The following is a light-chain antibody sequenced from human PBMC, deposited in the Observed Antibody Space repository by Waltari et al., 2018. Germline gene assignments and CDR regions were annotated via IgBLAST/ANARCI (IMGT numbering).Light chain of an antibody. CDR3: SSYTTSTLVV. CDR2: DVN. CDR1: SSDVGGYNY. Sequence: QSALTQPASVSGSPGQSITISCIGTSSDVGGYNYVSWYQQHTGKAPKLMIYDVNNRPSGVSNRFSGSKSGNTASLTISGLQAEDEADYYCSSYTTSTLVVFGGGTKLTVL. V-gene: IGLV2-14*01. J-gene: IGLJ2*01.